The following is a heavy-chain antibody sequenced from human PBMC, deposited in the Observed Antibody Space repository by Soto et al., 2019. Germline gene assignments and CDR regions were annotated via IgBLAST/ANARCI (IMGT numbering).Heavy chain of an antibody. D-gene: IGHD2-15*01. CDR2: IKSKTDDGTT. J-gene: IGHJ4*02. V-gene: IGHV3-15*01. CDR3: TTAYRTPYCSGGSCYSATIDY. Sequence: EVQLVESGGGLVKPGGSLRLSCAASGFTFSNAWMSWVRQAPGKGLEWVGRIKSKTDDGTTDYAAPVKGRFTISRDDSKNTLYLQMNSLKTEDTAVYYCTTAYRTPYCSGGSCYSATIDYWGQGTLVTVSS. CDR1: GFTFSNAW.